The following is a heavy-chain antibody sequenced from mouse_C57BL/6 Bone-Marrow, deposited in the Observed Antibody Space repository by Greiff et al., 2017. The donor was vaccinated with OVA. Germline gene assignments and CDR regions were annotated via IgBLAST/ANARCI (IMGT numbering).Heavy chain of an antibody. CDR2: INPNNGGT. J-gene: IGHJ4*01. V-gene: IGHV1-26*01. D-gene: IGHD1-1*01. CDR3: ASLLRYSYYAMDY. Sequence: VQLQQSGPELVKPGASVKISCKASGYTLTDYYMNWVKQSHGKSLEWIGDINPNNGGTSYNQKFKGKATLTVDKSSSTAYMELRSLTSEDSAVYYCASLLRYSYYAMDYWGQGTSVTVSS. CDR1: GYTLTDYY.